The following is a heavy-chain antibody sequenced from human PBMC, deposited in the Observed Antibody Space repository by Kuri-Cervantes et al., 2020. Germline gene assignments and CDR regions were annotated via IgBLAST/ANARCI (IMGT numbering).Heavy chain of an antibody. CDR1: GDSISSGSYH. CDR3: GLAAAEVKDAFDI. D-gene: IGHD6-13*01. J-gene: IGHJ3*02. CDR2: IYPNGNT. Sequence: LRLSCTVSGDSISSGSYHWTWIRQPAGKGLEWIGRIYPNGNTYYNPSLQSRVTISVDTSKNQFSLKLSSVTAADTAVYYCGLAAAEVKDAFDIWGQGTMVTVSS. V-gene: IGHV4-61*02.